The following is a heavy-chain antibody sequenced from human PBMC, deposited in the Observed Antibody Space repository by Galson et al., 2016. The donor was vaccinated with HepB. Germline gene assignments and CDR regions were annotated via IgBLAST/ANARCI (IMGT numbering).Heavy chain of an antibody. J-gene: IGHJ4*02. CDR3: AKDHGGYSGFDY. D-gene: IGHD4-23*01. CDR1: GFTFGTYT. V-gene: IGHV3-43*01. Sequence: SLRLSCAASGFTFGTYTMHWIRQAPGEGLQCVSLITGDRANAYYADSVKGRFTISRDNRKNSLYLQMNSLRTEDTALYYCAKDHGGYSGFDYWGQGTLVTVSS. CDR2: ITGDRANA.